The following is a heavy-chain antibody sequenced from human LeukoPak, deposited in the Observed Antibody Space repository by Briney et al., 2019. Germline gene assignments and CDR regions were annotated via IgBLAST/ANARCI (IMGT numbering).Heavy chain of an antibody. Sequence: PSETLSLTCAVSGGSISSGGYRWTWIRQYPGKGLEWIGYINYSGSTYYNPSLKSRVIISVDTSKNQFSLNLNSVTAADTAVYYCAREMDAHPRIVVWGQGTLVTVSS. D-gene: IGHD2-21*01. CDR1: GGSISSGGYR. CDR3: AREMDAHPRIVV. J-gene: IGHJ1*01. CDR2: INYSGST. V-gene: IGHV4-31*11.